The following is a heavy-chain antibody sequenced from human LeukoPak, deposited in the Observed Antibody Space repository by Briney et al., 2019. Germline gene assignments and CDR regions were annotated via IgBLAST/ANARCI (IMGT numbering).Heavy chain of an antibody. CDR1: GFTVSSNY. Sequence: GGSLRLSCAASGFTVSSNYMSWVRQAPGKGLEWVSVIYSGGSTYYADSVKGRFTISRDNSKNTLYLQMNSLRAEDTAVYYCARESGDTIFGVVIRGNGGYDAFDIWGQGTMVTVSS. CDR2: IYSGGST. J-gene: IGHJ3*02. CDR3: ARESGDTIFGVVIRGNGGYDAFDI. V-gene: IGHV3-66*02. D-gene: IGHD3-3*01.